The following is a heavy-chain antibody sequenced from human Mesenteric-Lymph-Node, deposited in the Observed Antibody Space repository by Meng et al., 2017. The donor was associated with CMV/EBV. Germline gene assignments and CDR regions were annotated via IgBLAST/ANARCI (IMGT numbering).Heavy chain of an antibody. CDR3: ARGSSYDILTGYFDY. Sequence: QVRFHQWGAGLFKPSETLSVTCAVSGGSFSGYYWNWIRQSPEKGLEWIGEINHSGSTTYNPSFTSRIIISVDTSTNQISLNMSSVTAADTAVYYCARGSSYDILTGYFDYWGQGALVTVSS. V-gene: IGHV4-34*01. CDR1: GGSFSGYY. CDR2: INHSGST. J-gene: IGHJ4*02. D-gene: IGHD3-9*01.